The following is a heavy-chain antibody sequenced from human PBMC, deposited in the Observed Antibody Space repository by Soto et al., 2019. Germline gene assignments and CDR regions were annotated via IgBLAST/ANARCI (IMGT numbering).Heavy chain of an antibody. CDR3: ATNEGRDGYSFDY. J-gene: IGHJ4*02. D-gene: IGHD5-12*01. Sequence: SGKGSCKASGVTFSRQDMRWVRQAPGQGLEWMGGIIPIFGTPQYAEKFQDRVTITADESTSTAYMELSSLTSEDTAVYYCATNEGRDGYSFDYWGQGTLVTVSS. CDR1: GVTFSRQD. CDR2: IIPIFGTP. V-gene: IGHV1-69*13.